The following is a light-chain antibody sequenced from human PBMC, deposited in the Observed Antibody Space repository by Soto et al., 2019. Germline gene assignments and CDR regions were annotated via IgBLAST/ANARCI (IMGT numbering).Light chain of an antibody. Sequence: EIVMTQSPATLSGSPGERATLSCRASQSVSSNLAWYQQEPGQAPRLLIYGASTRATGIPARFSGSGSGTEFTLTISSLQSEDFAVYYCQQYNNWPVTFGGGTKVEIK. V-gene: IGKV3-15*01. CDR3: QQYNNWPVT. J-gene: IGKJ4*01. CDR2: GAS. CDR1: QSVSSN.